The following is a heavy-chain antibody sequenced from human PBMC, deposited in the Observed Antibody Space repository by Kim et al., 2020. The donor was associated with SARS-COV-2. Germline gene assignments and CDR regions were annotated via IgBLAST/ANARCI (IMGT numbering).Heavy chain of an antibody. D-gene: IGHD3-3*01. CDR1: GASIGSSGYY. CDR3: ARRDLEYYDFWSGYFDF. J-gene: IGHJ4*02. Sequence: SETLSLTCSVSGASIGSSGYYWGWIRQPPGKGLEWIGSIYYSGKTYYNPSLRSRVTISVDTSKNQFSLEETSMTAADTAVYYCARRDLEYYDFWSGYFDFWGQGILVTVSS. CDR2: IYYSGKT. V-gene: IGHV4-39*01.